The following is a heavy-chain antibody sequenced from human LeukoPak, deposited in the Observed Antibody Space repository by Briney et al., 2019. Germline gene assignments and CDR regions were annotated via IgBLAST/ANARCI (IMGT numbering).Heavy chain of an antibody. CDR1: GFTFSSYS. CDR2: ISYDGSNR. CDR3: ARVGRMWQPLGYYFDL. V-gene: IGHV3-30*01. D-gene: IGHD5-12*01. Sequence: PGGSLRLSCAASGFTFSSYSVRWVRQAPGKGLEWVALISYDGSNRYYSDSVKGRSTISRDNSKSTLYLQLNSLRVEDTAVYYCARVGRMWQPLGYYFDLWGQGTLVTVSS. J-gene: IGHJ4*02.